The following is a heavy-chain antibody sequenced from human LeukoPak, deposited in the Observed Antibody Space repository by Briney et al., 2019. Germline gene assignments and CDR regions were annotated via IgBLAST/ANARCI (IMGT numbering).Heavy chain of an antibody. J-gene: IGHJ6*03. CDR2: ISSSSGHI. CDR3: ARDPRGYYYMDV. CDR1: GFTFSSYS. Sequence: GGSLRLSCAASGFTFSSYSMNWVRQAPGKGLEWVSSISSSSGHIHYADSVKGRFTISRDNAKNSLYLQMNSLRAEDTAVYYCARDPRGYYYMDVWDKGTTVTVSS. V-gene: IGHV3-21*01.